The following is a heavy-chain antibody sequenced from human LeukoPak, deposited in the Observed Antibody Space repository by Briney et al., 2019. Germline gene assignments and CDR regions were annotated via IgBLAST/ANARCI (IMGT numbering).Heavy chain of an antibody. V-gene: IGHV3-21*01. CDR2: ISNGSSYI. CDR3: ARYCSGGSCYGDDY. J-gene: IGHJ4*02. D-gene: IGHD2-15*01. CDR1: GFTFSSDS. Sequence: GGSLRLSCAASGFTFSSDSMNWVRQAPGKGLEWVSSISNGSSYIYYADSVKGRFTISRDNAKNSLYLPINSLGAEDTAVYYCARYCSGGSCYGDDYWGQGPLVTVSS.